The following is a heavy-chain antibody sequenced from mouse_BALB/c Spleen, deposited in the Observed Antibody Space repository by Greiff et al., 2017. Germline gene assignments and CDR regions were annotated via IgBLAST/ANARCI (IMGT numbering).Heavy chain of an antibody. CDR3: AREDYYAMDY. J-gene: IGHJ4*01. Sequence: QVQLQQPGAELVKPGASVKLSCKASGYTFTSYWMHWVKLSPGQGFEWIGEINPSNGGTNYNEKFTDKATLTVDKSSSTAYMQLSSPTSEDSAVYYCAREDYYAMDYWGQGTSVTVSS. V-gene: IGHV1S81*02. CDR1: GYTFTSYW. CDR2: INPSNGGT.